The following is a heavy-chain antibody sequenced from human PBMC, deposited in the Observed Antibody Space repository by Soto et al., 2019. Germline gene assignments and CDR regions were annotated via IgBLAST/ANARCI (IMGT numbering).Heavy chain of an antibody. Sequence: XSVKVSCKASVYTFTSYYMHWVRQAPGQGLEWMGIINPSGGSTSYAQRFQGRVTMTRDTSTSTVYMELSSLRSEDTAVYYCARALYDSSGYYPYYFDYWGQGTLVTVSS. CDR1: VYTFTSYY. V-gene: IGHV1-46*01. J-gene: IGHJ4*02. CDR2: INPSGGST. D-gene: IGHD3-22*01. CDR3: ARALYDSSGYYPYYFDY.